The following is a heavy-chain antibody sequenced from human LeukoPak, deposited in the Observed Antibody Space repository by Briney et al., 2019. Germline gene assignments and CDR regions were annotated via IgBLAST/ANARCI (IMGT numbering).Heavy chain of an antibody. CDR1: GGSISSYY. D-gene: IGHD3-10*01. J-gene: IGHJ3*02. Sequence: SETLSLTCSVSGGSISSYYWTWIRQSPEKGLEWIGYIQSIGGTNYNPSLKSRVTISVHTSKNQFSLNLTSVTAADTALYYCAKDRRYGSGSHNAFDIWGQGTMVTVSS. CDR2: IQSIGGT. V-gene: IGHV4-4*08. CDR3: AKDRRYGSGSHNAFDI.